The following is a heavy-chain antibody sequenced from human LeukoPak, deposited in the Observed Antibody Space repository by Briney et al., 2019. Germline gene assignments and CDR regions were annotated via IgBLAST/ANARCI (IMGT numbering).Heavy chain of an antibody. D-gene: IGHD2-21*02. CDR2: IIPIFGIA. V-gene: IGHV1-69*04. Sequence: SVKVSCKASGGTFSSYAISWVRQAPGQGLEWMGRIIPIFGIANYAQKFQGRVTITADKSTSTAYMELSSLRSEDTAMYYRAKTASEYYFDYWGQGTLVTVSS. CDR1: GGTFSSYA. CDR3: AKTASEYYFDY. J-gene: IGHJ4*02.